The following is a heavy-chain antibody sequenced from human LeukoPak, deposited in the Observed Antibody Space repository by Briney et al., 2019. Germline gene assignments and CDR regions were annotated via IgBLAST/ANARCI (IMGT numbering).Heavy chain of an antibody. D-gene: IGHD5-24*01. CDR2: IWYDGSNK. V-gene: IGHV3-33*01. CDR1: GFTFSSYG. Sequence: GGSLRLSCAASGFTFSSYGMHWVRQAPGKGLEWVAVIWYDGSNKYYADSVRGRFTISRDNSKNTLYLQMNSLRAEDTAVYYCARDDWLQLLYFDYWGQGTLVTVSS. CDR3: ARDDWLQLLYFDY. J-gene: IGHJ4*02.